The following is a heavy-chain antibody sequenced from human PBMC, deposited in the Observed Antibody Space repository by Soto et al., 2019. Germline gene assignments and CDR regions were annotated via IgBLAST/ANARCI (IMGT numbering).Heavy chain of an antibody. CDR3: ARFKGCSGGSCYPYFDY. CDR1: GFTFNSYA. CDR2: ISYDGSNK. D-gene: IGHD2-15*01. V-gene: IGHV3-30-3*01. Sequence: QVQLVESGGGVVQPGRSPRLSCAASGFTFNSYAMHWVRQAPGKGLEWVAVISYDGSNKYYADSVKGRFTISRDNSKNTLYLQMNSLRAEDTAVYYCARFKGCSGGSCYPYFDYWGQGTLVTVSS. J-gene: IGHJ4*02.